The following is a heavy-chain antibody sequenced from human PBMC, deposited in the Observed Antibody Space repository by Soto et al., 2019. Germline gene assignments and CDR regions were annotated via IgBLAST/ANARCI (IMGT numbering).Heavy chain of an antibody. D-gene: IGHD3-22*01. Sequence: HVQLVQSGGEVKKPGASWKVTCKASGYTFTHYYMHWVRQAPGQRLEGMGILNPNGGSTDYAQKFQGKVTLTRDTSTSTVFRERRSLKSDATAMYYCARVNADSNHWVGFGYWGQGPLGTVSS. CDR3: ARVNADSNHWVGFGY. CDR1: GYTFTHYY. J-gene: IGHJ4*02. CDR2: LNPNGGST. V-gene: IGHV1-46*01.